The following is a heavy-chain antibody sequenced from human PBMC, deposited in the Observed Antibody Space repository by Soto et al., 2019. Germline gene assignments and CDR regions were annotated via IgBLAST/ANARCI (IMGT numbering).Heavy chain of an antibody. CDR3: ARVLIAERAYDY. D-gene: IGHD3-16*02. V-gene: IGHV1-18*04. Sequence: QVQMVQSGAEVKKPGASVKVVSKASGYIFTNYGITWVRQAPGHGLEWVGWTSTHIAHTYYAQNFQGRVIITTDPSTSTAYMELTGLRPDDAALYYCARVLIAERAYDYWGQGTLVTVSS. CDR1: GYIFTNYG. CDR2: TSTHIAHT. J-gene: IGHJ4*02.